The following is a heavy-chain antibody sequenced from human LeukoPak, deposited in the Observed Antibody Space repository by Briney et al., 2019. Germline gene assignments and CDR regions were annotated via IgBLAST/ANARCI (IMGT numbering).Heavy chain of an antibody. V-gene: IGHV3-23*01. CDR2: ISGSGGST. Sequence: SGGSLRLSCAASGFTFSSYAMSWVRQAPGKGPEWVSAISGSGGSTYYADSVKGRFTISRDNSKNTLYLQMNSLRGEDTAVYFCAKLSIGSCYSASDYWGQGTLVTVSS. D-gene: IGHD2-15*01. CDR3: AKLSIGSCYSASDY. J-gene: IGHJ4*02. CDR1: GFTFSSYA.